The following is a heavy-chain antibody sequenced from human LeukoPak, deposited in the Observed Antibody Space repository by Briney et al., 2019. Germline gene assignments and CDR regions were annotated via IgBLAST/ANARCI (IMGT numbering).Heavy chain of an antibody. CDR1: GYTFTSYG. CDR2: ISAYNGNT. J-gene: IGHJ4*02. D-gene: IGHD3-22*01. V-gene: IGHV1-18*01. CDR3: ARDQTHYYDSSGYDY. Sequence: ASVTVSCKASGYTFTSYGISWVRQAPGQGLEWMGWISAYNGNTNYAQKLQGRVTMTTDTSTSTAYMELRSLRSDDTAVYYCARDQTHYYDSSGYDYWGQGTLVTVSS.